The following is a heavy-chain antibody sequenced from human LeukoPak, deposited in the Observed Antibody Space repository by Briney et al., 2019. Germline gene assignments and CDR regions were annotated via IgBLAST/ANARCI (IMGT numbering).Heavy chain of an antibody. V-gene: IGHV3-23*01. CDR3: VQEGPRGLAFDI. J-gene: IGHJ3*02. Sequence: GGSLRLSCEASGGTFSSYVMSWVRQAPGKGPEWVAGISGSGGGTYYADPVKGRFAISRDNSKNTLYLQMSSLRAEDTAVYYCVQEGPRGLAFDIWGQGTKVTVSS. CDR2: ISGSGGGT. CDR1: GGTFSSYV.